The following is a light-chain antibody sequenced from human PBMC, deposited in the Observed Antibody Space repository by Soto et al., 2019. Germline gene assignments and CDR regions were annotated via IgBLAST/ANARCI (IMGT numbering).Light chain of an antibody. CDR2: GAS. J-gene: IGKJ1*01. V-gene: IGKV3-15*01. CDR1: RNVGSE. CDR3: QQYDDWPWT. Sequence: EIVMTQSPATLSVSPGERATLSCRASRNVGSELAWYMQKPGQSPRLLISGASTRAADFPARFSGSGSGTEFILTISSLQSEDFAFYYCQQYDDWPWTFGQGTKVEIK.